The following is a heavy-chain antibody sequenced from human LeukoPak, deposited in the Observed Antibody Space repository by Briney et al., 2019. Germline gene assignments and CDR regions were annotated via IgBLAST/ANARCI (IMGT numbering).Heavy chain of an antibody. CDR1: GDSISTSRFY. D-gene: IGHD2-15*01. CDR2: IYHFGTT. Sequence: SETLSLNCSVSGDSISTSRFYWGWVRQPPGKGLECIGEIYHFGTTNYNPSLKSRVTISVDKSKNQFSLKLNSVTAADTAVYYCARAFLVGYSPEEYFFDYWGQGTLVTVSS. V-gene: IGHV4-39*07. J-gene: IGHJ4*02. CDR3: ARAFLVGYSPEEYFFDY.